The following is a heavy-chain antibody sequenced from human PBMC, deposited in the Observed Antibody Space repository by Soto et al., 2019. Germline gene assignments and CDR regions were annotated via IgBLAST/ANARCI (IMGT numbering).Heavy chain of an antibody. CDR1: GFTFSSYA. CDR2: ISGTAGDT. V-gene: IGHV3-13*01. J-gene: IGHJ3*02. CDR3: ARAGVYGSFDI. Sequence: GGSLRLSCAASGFTFSSYAMSWVRQAPGKGLEWVSAISGTAGDTYYPGSVKGRFTISRENAKNSLYLQMNSLRAGDTAVYYCARAGVYGSFDIWGQGTMVTVSS. D-gene: IGHD4-17*01.